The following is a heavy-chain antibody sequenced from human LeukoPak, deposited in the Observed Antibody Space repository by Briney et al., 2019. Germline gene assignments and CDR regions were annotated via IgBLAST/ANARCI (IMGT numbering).Heavy chain of an antibody. CDR1: GFSVDTNGLA. D-gene: IGHD6-19*01. J-gene: IGHJ4*02. CDR3: AQRSSKLAGPRFAF. CDR2: IYCHDDK. Sequence: SGPTLVHPTQTLTLTCTVPGFSVDTNGLAVGWIRQPPGNALEWLALIYCHDDKRYSPSLMSTLTITKDTYTNQVILTMTNVDPADTGTYYCAQRSSKLAGPRFAFWGQGTLVTVSS. V-gene: IGHV2-5*01.